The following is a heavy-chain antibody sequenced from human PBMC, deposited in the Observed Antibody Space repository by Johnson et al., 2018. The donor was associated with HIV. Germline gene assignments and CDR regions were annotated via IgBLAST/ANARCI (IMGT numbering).Heavy chain of an antibody. D-gene: IGHD3-22*01. CDR2: ISWNSGSI. CDR1: GFTFDDYA. Sequence: VQLVESGGGLVQPGRSLRLSCAASGFTFDDYAMHWVRQAPGKGLEWVSGISWNSGSIGYADSVKGRFTISRDNAKNSLYLQMNSLRAEDTALYYCAREVYYYDTSGQGAFDIWGQGTMVTVSS. J-gene: IGHJ3*02. CDR3: AREVYYYDTSGQGAFDI. V-gene: IGHV3-9*01.